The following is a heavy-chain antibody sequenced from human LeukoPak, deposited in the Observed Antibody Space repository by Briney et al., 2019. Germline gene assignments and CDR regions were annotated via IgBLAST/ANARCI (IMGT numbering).Heavy chain of an antibody. CDR2: IYPSGST. CDR3: ARSEYSYGADAFDI. V-gene: IGHV4-61*02. CDR1: GDSISSGSFY. D-gene: IGHD5-18*01. J-gene: IGHJ3*02. Sequence: SETLSLTCTVSGDSISSGSFYWSWIRQPAGRGLEWIGRIYPSGSTNYNPSLKSRVTISLDTSKNQFSLKLSSVTAADTAVYYCARSEYSYGADAFDIWGQGTMVTVSS.